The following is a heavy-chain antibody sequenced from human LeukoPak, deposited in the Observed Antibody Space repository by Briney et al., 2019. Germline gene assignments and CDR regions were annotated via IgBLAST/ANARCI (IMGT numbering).Heavy chain of an antibody. Sequence: GGSLRLSCAASGFTFSSYAMHWVRQAPGKGLEWVAVISYDGSNKYYADSVKGRFTIPRDNSKNTLYLQMNSLRAEDTAVYYCARDIQRYSSSWYRFGDYWGQGTLVTVSS. CDR1: GFTFSSYA. J-gene: IGHJ4*02. D-gene: IGHD6-13*01. CDR3: ARDIQRYSSSWYRFGDY. CDR2: ISYDGSNK. V-gene: IGHV3-30-3*01.